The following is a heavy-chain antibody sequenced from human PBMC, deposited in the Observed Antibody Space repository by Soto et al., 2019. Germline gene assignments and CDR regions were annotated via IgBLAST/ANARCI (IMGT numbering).Heavy chain of an antibody. CDR3: ARRMSSSHFYYYMDV. J-gene: IGHJ6*03. D-gene: IGHD6-6*01. CDR1: GYTFTSHN. CDR2: MNPTSGKA. V-gene: IGHV1-8*01. Sequence: QVQLVQSGAEVKKPGASVKVSCKASGYTFTSHNIVWVRQASGQELEWVGGMNPTSGKADYAQKFQGRVTMTRDTSVSTAYMELSSLRSEDTAVYYCARRMSSSHFYYYMDVWGKGTTVTVSS.